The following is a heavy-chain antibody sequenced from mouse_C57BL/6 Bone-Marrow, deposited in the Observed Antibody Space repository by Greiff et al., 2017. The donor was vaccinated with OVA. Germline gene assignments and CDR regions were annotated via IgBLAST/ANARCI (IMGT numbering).Heavy chain of an antibody. Sequence: QVQLQQPGAELVKPGASVKMSCKASGYTFTSYWITWVKQRPGQGLEWIGDIYPGSGSTNYNEKFNSKATLTVDTSSSTAYMQLSSLTSEDSAVYYCARRNYYGSDWHFEVWGTVTTVTVSS. D-gene: IGHD1-1*01. CDR3: ARRNYYGSDWHFEV. CDR2: IYPGSGST. V-gene: IGHV1-55*01. CDR1: GYTFTSYW. J-gene: IGHJ1*03.